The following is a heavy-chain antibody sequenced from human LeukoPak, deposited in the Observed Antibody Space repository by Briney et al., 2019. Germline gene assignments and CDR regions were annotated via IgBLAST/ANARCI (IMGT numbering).Heavy chain of an antibody. Sequence: SLRLSCAASGFTFDDYAMHWVRQAPGKGLEWVSGISWNSGSIGYADSVKGRFTISRDNAKNSLYLQMNSLRAEDMALYYCAKGPYYDILTGYSEIGAFDIWGQGTMVTVSS. CDR2: ISWNSGSI. J-gene: IGHJ3*02. V-gene: IGHV3-9*03. D-gene: IGHD3-9*01. CDR1: GFTFDDYA. CDR3: AKGPYYDILTGYSEIGAFDI.